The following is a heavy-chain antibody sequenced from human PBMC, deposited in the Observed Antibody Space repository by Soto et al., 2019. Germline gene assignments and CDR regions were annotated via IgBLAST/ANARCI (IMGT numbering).Heavy chain of an antibody. CDR1: GGSFSGYY. CDR3: ARGRDGGAAI. V-gene: IGHV4-34*01. J-gene: IGHJ4*02. Sequence: QVQLQQWGAGLLKPSETLSLTCAVYGGSFSGYYWSWIRQPPGKGLEWIGEINPSGSTNYTPSLKSRVTMSGDTPKNQFSLRLNSVTAADTAVYYCARGRDGGAAIWGQGTLVIVSS. CDR2: INPSGST. D-gene: IGHD4-17*01.